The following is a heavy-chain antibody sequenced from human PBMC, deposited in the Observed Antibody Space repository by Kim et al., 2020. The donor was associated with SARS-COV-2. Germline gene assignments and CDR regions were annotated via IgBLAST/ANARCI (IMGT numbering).Heavy chain of an antibody. D-gene: IGHD6-6*01. CDR1: EFTFSSYW. CDR2: IKQDGSEK. Sequence: GGSLRLSCAASEFTFSSYWMSWVRQAPGKGLEWVANIKQDGSEKYYVDSVKGRFTISRDNAKNSLYLQMNSLRAEDTAVYYCARDMAAQPQIFDYWGQGTLVTVSS. CDR3: ARDMAAQPQIFDY. V-gene: IGHV3-7*03. J-gene: IGHJ4*02.